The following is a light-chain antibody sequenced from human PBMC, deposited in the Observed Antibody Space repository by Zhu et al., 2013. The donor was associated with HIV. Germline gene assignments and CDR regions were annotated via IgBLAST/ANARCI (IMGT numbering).Light chain of an antibody. Sequence: EIVLTQSPGTLSLSPGERATLSCRASQSLSSYLAWYQQKPGQAPRLLIYGASTRATGIPARFSGSGSGTEFTLTISGLQPDDFTTYYCQEYNTPMYTFGQGTEAGD. J-gene: IGKJ2*01. V-gene: IGKV3-15*01. CDR3: QEYNTPMYT. CDR1: QSLSSY. CDR2: GAS.